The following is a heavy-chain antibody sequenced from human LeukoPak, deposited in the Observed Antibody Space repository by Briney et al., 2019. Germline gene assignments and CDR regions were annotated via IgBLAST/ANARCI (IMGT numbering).Heavy chain of an antibody. V-gene: IGHV1-8*01. CDR2: MNPNSGST. CDR1: GYTFTSYD. CDR3: ARYRGTGVDYGGNPDAFDI. D-gene: IGHD4-23*01. Sequence: ASVKVSCKASGYTFTSYDINWVRQATGQGLEWMGWMNPNSGSTGYAQKFQGRVTMTRNTSISTAYMELSSLRSEDTAVYYCARYRGTGVDYGGNPDAFDIWGQGTMVTVSS. J-gene: IGHJ3*02.